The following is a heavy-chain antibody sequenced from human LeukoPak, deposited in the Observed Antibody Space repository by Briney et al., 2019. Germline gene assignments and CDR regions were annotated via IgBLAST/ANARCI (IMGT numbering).Heavy chain of an antibody. CDR1: GGSISSSSYY. Sequence: SETLSLTCTVSGGSISSSSYYWGWIRQPPGKGLEWIGSINYSGSTYYNPSLKSRVTISVDTSKIQISLKLNSVTAADTAVYYCARLRDYYYNYMDVWGKGTTVTISS. CDR2: INYSGST. V-gene: IGHV4-39*01. CDR3: ARLRDYYYNYMDV. J-gene: IGHJ6*03.